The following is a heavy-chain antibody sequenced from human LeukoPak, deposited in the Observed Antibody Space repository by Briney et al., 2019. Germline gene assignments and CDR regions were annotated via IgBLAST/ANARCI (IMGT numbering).Heavy chain of an antibody. CDR3: ARESGLGNWFDP. CDR2: IYTSGST. Sequence: MSSETLSLTCIVSGGSISSYYWSWIRQPAGKGLEWIGRIYTSGSTNYNPSLKSRVTMSVDTSKNQFSLNLSSVTAADTAVYYCARESGLGNWFDPWGQGTLVTVSS. D-gene: IGHD3-16*01. V-gene: IGHV4-4*07. J-gene: IGHJ5*02. CDR1: GGSISSYY.